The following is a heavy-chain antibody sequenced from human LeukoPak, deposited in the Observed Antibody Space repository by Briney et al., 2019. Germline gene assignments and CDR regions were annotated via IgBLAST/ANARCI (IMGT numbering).Heavy chain of an antibody. CDR1: GFIVSSYW. D-gene: IGHD7-27*01. CDR3: AREDQNWGSTFDY. Sequence: GGSLRLSCAASGFIVSSYWMSWVRQAPGKGLEWVANIKQDGSEKYYVDSVKGRFTISRDNAENSLYLQMNSLRAEDTAVYYCAREDQNWGSTFDYWGQGTLVTVSS. V-gene: IGHV3-7*01. J-gene: IGHJ4*02. CDR2: IKQDGSEK.